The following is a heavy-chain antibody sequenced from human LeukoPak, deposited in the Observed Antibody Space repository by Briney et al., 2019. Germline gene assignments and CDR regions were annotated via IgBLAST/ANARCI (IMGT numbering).Heavy chain of an antibody. V-gene: IGHV1-18*01. CDR1: GCAFTSYG. CDR2: ISAYNGNT. CDR3: ARDGGYCSGGSWYSPNDY. D-gene: IGHD2-15*01. Sequence: GASVKVSCKASGCAFTSYGISWVRQAPGQGLEWMGWISAYNGNTNYAQKLQGRVTMTTDTSTSTAYMELRSLRSDDTAVYYCARDGGYCSGGSWYSPNDYWGQGTLVTVST. J-gene: IGHJ4*02.